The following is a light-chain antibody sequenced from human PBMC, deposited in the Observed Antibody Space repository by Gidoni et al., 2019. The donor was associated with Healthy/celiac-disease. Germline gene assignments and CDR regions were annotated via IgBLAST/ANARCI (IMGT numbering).Light chain of an antibody. CDR1: QGIGGY. V-gene: IGKV1-16*01. CDR2: STS. Sequence: DIQMTQSPSSLSASVGDRVSITCRASQGIGGYLGWFQQKAGHTPKSLIYSTSSLRGGVPSRFSGSGSGTDYTLTISDLQPEDFATYYCQQYYSHPRTFGQGTNVEV. CDR3: QQYYSHPRT. J-gene: IGKJ1*01.